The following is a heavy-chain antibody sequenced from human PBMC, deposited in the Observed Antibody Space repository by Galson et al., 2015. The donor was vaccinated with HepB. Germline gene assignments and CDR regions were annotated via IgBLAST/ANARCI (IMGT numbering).Heavy chain of an antibody. CDR3: ARDHSIVVVTGAEYFQH. CDR2: IIPILGIA. CDR1: GGTFSSYT. J-gene: IGHJ1*01. D-gene: IGHD3-22*01. Sequence: SVKVSCKASGGTFSSYTISWVRQAPGQGLEWMGRIIPILGIANYAQKFQGRVTITADKSTSTAYMDLSSLRSEDTAVYYCARDHSIVVVTGAEYFQHWGQGTLVTVSS. V-gene: IGHV1-69*04.